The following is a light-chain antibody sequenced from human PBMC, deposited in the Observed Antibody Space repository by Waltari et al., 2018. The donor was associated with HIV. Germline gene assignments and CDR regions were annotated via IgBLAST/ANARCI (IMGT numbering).Light chain of an antibody. V-gene: IGLV1-47*01. J-gene: IGLJ2*01. CDR2: QNN. CDR1: SSTIVSNY. CDR3: AAWDDSLSGWL. Sequence: QSVLTQPPSASGTPGQRVTISCSGSSSTIVSNYVYWYKQFPGTAPELVVYQNNQRPLGVPDRFSGSKSGTSASLAISGLRSEDEADYYCAAWDDSLSGWLFGGGTRLSVL.